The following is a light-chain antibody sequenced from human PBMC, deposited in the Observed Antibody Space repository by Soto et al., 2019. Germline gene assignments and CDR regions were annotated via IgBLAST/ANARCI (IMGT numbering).Light chain of an antibody. Sequence: DIQMTQSPSSLSASEGDRVTITCRASQSISSYLNWYQQKPGKAPKLLIYAASSLQSGVPSRFSVSGSGTDFTLTISSLQPEDFATYYCQQSYTTPRTFGQGTKLEIK. CDR2: AAS. J-gene: IGKJ2*01. CDR1: QSISSY. CDR3: QQSYTTPRT. V-gene: IGKV1-39*01.